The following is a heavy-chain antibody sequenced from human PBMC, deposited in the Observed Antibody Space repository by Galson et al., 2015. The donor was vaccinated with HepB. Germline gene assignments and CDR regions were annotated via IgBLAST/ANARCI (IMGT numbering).Heavy chain of an antibody. CDR1: GFTFSSYA. CDR2: ISYDGSNK. D-gene: IGHD3-22*01. V-gene: IGHV3-30*04. J-gene: IGHJ3*02. Sequence: SLRLSCAASGFTFSSYAMHWVRQAPGKGLEWVAVISYDGSNKYYADSVKGRFTISRDNSKNTLYLQMNSLRAEDTAVYYCARGANYYDSSGYSNAGAFDIWGQGTMVTVSS. CDR3: ARGANYYDSSGYSNAGAFDI.